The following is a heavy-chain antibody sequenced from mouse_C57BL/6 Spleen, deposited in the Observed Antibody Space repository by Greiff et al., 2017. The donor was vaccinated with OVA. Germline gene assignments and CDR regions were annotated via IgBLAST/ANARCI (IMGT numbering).Heavy chain of an antibody. CDR1: GYTFTSYW. CDR3: ARGHNWERPYYFDY. D-gene: IGHD4-1*01. Sequence: QVQLQQPGAELVKPGASVKLSCKASGYTFTSYWMQWVKQRPGQGLEWIGEIDPSDSYTNYNQKFKGKATLTVDTSSSTAYMQLSSLTSEDSAVYYSARGHNWERPYYFDYWGQGTTLTVSS. J-gene: IGHJ2*01. V-gene: IGHV1-50*01. CDR2: IDPSDSYT.